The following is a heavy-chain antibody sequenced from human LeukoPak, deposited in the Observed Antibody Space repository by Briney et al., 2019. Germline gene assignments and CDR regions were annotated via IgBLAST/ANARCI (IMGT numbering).Heavy chain of an antibody. CDR1: GGSISSSSYY. CDR2: IYYSGST. J-gene: IGHJ4*02. Sequence: SETLSLTCTVSGGSISSSSYYWGWIRQPPGKGLEWIGSIYYSGSTYYNPSLKSRVTISVDTSKNQSSLKLSSVTAADTAVYYCARYPAYYYDSSGYYHYYFDYWGRGTLVTVSS. CDR3: ARYPAYYYDSSGYYHYYFDY. V-gene: IGHV4-39*01. D-gene: IGHD3-22*01.